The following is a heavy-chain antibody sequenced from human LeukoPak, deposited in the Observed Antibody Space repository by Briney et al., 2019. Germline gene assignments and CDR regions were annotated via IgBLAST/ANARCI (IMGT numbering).Heavy chain of an antibody. Sequence: QPGGSLRLSCAVSGSTFSSEAMGWVRQLPGGGLEWVSTISPAGGTTYYAESMKGRFTISRDNSKSTLYLQMNSLRVEDTAVYYCTKVRSGSSSWALRVFDYWGQGALVTVSS. CDR3: TKVRSGSSSWALRVFDY. V-gene: IGHV3-23*01. CDR2: ISPAGGTT. D-gene: IGHD6-13*01. CDR1: GSTFSSEA. J-gene: IGHJ4*02.